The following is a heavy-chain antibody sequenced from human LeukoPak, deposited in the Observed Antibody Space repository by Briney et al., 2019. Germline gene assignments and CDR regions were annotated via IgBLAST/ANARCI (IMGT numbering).Heavy chain of an antibody. D-gene: IGHD6-13*01. J-gene: IGHJ4*02. CDR1: GGSISSYY. CDR3: ARGVYIAAAQYGY. Sequence: SETLSLICTVSGGSISSYYWSWIRQPPGKGLEWIGYIYYSGTTNYNPSLKSRVTMSVDTSKNQFSLKLSSVTAADTAVYYCARGVYIAAAQYGYWGQGTLVTVSS. V-gene: IGHV4-59*01. CDR2: IYYSGTT.